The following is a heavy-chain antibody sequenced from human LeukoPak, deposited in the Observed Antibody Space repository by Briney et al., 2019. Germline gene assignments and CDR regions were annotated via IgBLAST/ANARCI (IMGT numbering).Heavy chain of an antibody. CDR2: IYDSGTT. Sequence: PGGSLRLSCAASGFTFSDSYMNCIRQPPGKGLEYIAHIYDSGTTHYNPSLKSRVTISVAASKDQFSLMLISVTAADTAVYYCASGSHSIYWSQGTLVTVSS. V-gene: IGHV4-34*01. CDR1: GFTFSDSY. J-gene: IGHJ4*02. CDR3: ASGSHSIY.